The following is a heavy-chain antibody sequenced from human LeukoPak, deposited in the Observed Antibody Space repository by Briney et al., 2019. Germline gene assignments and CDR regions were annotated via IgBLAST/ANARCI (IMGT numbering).Heavy chain of an antibody. Sequence: SCKASGYTFTGYYMHWVRQAPGKGLEWVAVISYDGSNKYYADSVKGRFTISRDNSKNTLYLQMNSLRAEDTAVYYCAAGIVVVTASFDYWGQGTLVTVSS. CDR1: GYTFTGYY. J-gene: IGHJ4*02. D-gene: IGHD2-21*02. V-gene: IGHV3-30-3*01. CDR2: ISYDGSNK. CDR3: AAGIVVVTASFDY.